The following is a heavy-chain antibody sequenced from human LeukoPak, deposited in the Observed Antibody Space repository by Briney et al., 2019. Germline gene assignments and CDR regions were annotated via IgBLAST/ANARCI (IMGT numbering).Heavy chain of an antibody. J-gene: IGHJ4*02. V-gene: IGHV1-2*02. CDR1: GYTFIAYY. CDR2: IDPKSGGT. D-gene: IGHD3-10*01. CDR3: ASGSVGSGGHVPFDH. Sequence: ASVRVSCKSSGYTFIAYYIHWVRQAPGQGLEGMGWIDPKSGGTNFAQITQGRVTMTRDTSTTTDYMELSSMRSDDTAVYYCASGSVGSGGHVPFDHWGQGTLVTVSS.